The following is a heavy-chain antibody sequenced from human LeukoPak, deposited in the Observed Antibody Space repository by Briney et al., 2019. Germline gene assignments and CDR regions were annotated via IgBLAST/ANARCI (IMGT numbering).Heavy chain of an antibody. V-gene: IGHV3-30*02. Sequence: GGSLRLSCAASGFTFSRNGMHWVRQAPGRGLKWVAFIRYDGSNEYYADSVKGRFSISRDNSQSTLYLQMNSLRAEDTAVYYCAKDGWTCSGGNCYFAYWGQGTLVTVSS. CDR2: IRYDGSNE. CDR1: GFTFSRNG. D-gene: IGHD2-15*01. CDR3: AKDGWTCSGGNCYFAY. J-gene: IGHJ4*02.